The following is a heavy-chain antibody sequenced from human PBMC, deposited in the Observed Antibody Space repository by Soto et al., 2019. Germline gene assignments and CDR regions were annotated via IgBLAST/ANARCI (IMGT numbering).Heavy chain of an antibody. CDR1: GYSFTDYH. V-gene: IGHV1-2*05. CDR2: INPKSGGT. CDR3: ARGDSTDCSNGVCSFFYNHDMDV. Sequence: ASVKVSCKASGYSFTDYHIHWVRQAPGQGLEWLGRINPKSGGTSTAQKFQGWVTMTTDTSISTASMELTRLTSDDTVIYYCARGDSTDCSNGVCSFFYNHDMDVWGQGTTVTVS. J-gene: IGHJ6*02. D-gene: IGHD2-8*01.